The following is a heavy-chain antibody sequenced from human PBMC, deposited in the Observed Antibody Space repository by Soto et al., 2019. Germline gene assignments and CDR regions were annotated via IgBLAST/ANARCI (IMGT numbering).Heavy chain of an antibody. J-gene: IGHJ6*04. D-gene: IGHD6-19*01. CDR2: TYYRSKWYN. Sequence: SQTLSLTCAISGDSVSSNSAAWNWIRQSPSRGLEWLGRTYYRSKWYNDYAVSVKSRITINPDTSKNQFSLQLNSVTPEDTAVYYCARDGRTGIAVAGYYYYGMDVWGKGTTVTVSS. V-gene: IGHV6-1*01. CDR3: ARDGRTGIAVAGYYYYGMDV. CDR1: GDSVSSNSAA.